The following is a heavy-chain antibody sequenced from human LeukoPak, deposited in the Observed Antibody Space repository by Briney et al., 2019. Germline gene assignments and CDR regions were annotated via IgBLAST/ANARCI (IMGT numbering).Heavy chain of an antibody. V-gene: IGHV3-9*01. J-gene: IGHJ4*03. CDR2: ISWNSGSI. CDR1: GFTFSSYA. D-gene: IGHD3-10*01. Sequence: GGSLRLSCAASGFTFSSYAMSWVRQAPGKGLEWVSGISWNSGSIGYADSVKGRFTISRDNAKNSLYLQMNSLRAEDTALYYCAKDISITMVRGYFDYWGQGTMVTVSS. CDR3: AKDISITMVRGYFDY.